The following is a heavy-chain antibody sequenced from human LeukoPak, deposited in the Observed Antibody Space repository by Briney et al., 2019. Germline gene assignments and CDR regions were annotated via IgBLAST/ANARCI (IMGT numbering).Heavy chain of an antibody. Sequence: GGSLRLSCAASGFTFSSYSMNWVRQAPGKGLEWVSSISSSSSYIYYADSVKGRFTISRDNAKNSLYLQMSSLRAEDTAVYYCARVRSGTTNDYWGQGTLVTVSS. V-gene: IGHV3-21*01. CDR1: GFTFSSYS. CDR3: ARVRSGTTNDY. J-gene: IGHJ4*02. CDR2: ISSSSSYI. D-gene: IGHD1-7*01.